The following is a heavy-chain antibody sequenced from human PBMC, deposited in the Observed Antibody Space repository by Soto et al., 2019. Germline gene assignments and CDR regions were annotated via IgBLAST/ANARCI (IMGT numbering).Heavy chain of an antibody. V-gene: IGHV4-59*01. Sequence: SETLSLTCTVSGGSISSYYWSWIRQPPGKGLEWIGYIYYSGSTNYNPSLKSRVTISVDTSKNQFSLKLSSVTAADTAVYYGARVLDCTNGVCAGPDYWGQGTLVTVSS. CDR2: IYYSGST. CDR1: GGSISSYY. CDR3: ARVLDCTNGVCAGPDY. J-gene: IGHJ4*02. D-gene: IGHD2-8*01.